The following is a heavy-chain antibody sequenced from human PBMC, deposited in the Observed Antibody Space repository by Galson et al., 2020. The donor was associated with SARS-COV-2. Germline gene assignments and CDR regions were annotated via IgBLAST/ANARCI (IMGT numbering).Heavy chain of an antibody. CDR3: ARDRDSNYYYFAY. D-gene: IGHD4-4*01. Sequence: GGSLRLSCAASGFTFSSYAMHWVRQAPGKGLEWVAVISYDGSNKYYADSVKGRLTISRDNSKNTLYLQMNSLRAEDTAVYYSARDRDSNYYYFAYWGQATLVTVSS. V-gene: IGHV3-30*01. J-gene: IGHJ4*02. CDR2: ISYDGSNK. CDR1: GFTFSSYA.